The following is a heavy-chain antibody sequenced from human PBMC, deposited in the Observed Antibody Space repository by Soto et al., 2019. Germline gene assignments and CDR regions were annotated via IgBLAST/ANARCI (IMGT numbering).Heavy chain of an antibody. V-gene: IGHV4-59*01. CDR1: GGSISSYY. CDR2: IYYSGST. J-gene: IGHJ4*02. Sequence: SETLSLTCTVSGGSISSYYWSWIRQPPGKGLEWIGYIYYSGSTNYNPSLKSRVTISVDTSKNQFSLKLSSVTAADTAVYYCATSGSYYNIAPFDYWGQGTLVTVSS. D-gene: IGHD3-10*01. CDR3: ATSGSYYNIAPFDY.